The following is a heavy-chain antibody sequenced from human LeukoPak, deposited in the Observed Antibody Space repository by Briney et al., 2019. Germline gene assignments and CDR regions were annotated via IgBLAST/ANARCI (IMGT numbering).Heavy chain of an antibody. Sequence: PSETLPLTCTVSGGFITNSYWNWIRQPAGKGLEGIGRIYTTGLTTYNPSLKSRVTMSVDTSKNQFSLKLTSVTAADTAMYYCVRETVAGVGTPQFNWFDAWGQGTLVTVSS. CDR1: GGFITNSY. D-gene: IGHD6-13*01. J-gene: IGHJ5*02. CDR2: IYTTGLT. V-gene: IGHV4-4*07. CDR3: VRETVAGVGTPQFNWFDA.